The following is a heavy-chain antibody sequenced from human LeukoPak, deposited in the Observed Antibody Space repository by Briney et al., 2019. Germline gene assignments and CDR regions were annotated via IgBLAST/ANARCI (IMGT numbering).Heavy chain of an antibody. CDR2: ISYSGGT. D-gene: IGHD3-16*01. V-gene: IGHV4-59*08. CDR3: ATLDTKMEVGLD. Sequence: PSETLSLTCTVSGGSITDYYWNWIRQPPGKGLEWIGYISYSGGTNYNPSLNSRVTISVGTSKNVFSLDLTSVTAADTAVYYCATLDTKMEVGLDWGQGTLVTVSS. J-gene: IGHJ4*02. CDR1: GGSITDYY.